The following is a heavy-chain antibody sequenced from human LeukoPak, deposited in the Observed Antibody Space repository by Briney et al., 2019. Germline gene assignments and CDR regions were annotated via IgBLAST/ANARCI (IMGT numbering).Heavy chain of an antibody. CDR1: GFTFSSYA. Sequence: PGRSLRLSCAASGFTFSSYAMGWVRQAPGKGQEWVSAITASGGNTYYADSVKGRFTISRDNSKNTLYLQVNSLRAEDTAVYYCAKGNGYSYGRYYFDYWGQGTLVTVSS. J-gene: IGHJ4*02. CDR2: ITASGGNT. CDR3: AKGNGYSYGRYYFDY. D-gene: IGHD5-18*01. V-gene: IGHV3-23*01.